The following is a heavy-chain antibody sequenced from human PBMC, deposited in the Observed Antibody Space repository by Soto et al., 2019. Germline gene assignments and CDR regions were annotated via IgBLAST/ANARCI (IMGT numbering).Heavy chain of an antibody. Sequence: VQLLESGGGLVQPGGSLRLSCAASGFTFSSYALNWVRQAPGKGLEWVSVISGSGDNTYYADSVKGRFTISRDNSKNTLYLQMNSLRAEETAVYYCAKDLGTDDFWSAYYTYYYMDVWGKGTTVTVSS. CDR1: GFTFSSYA. J-gene: IGHJ6*03. V-gene: IGHV3-23*01. D-gene: IGHD3-3*01. CDR2: ISGSGDNT. CDR3: AKDLGTDDFWSAYYTYYYMDV.